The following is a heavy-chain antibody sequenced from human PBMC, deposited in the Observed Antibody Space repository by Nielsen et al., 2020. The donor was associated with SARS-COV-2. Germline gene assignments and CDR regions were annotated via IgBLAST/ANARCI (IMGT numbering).Heavy chain of an antibody. CDR2: ISYDGSNK. CDR1: GFTFSSYA. J-gene: IGHJ4*02. CDR3: ARDDYSDY. V-gene: IGHV3-30*04. Sequence: TLSLTCAASGFTFSSYAMHWVRQAPGKGLEWVAVISYDGSNKYYADSVKGRFTISRDNSKNTLYLQMNSLRAEDTAVYYCARDDYSDYWGQGTLVTVSS.